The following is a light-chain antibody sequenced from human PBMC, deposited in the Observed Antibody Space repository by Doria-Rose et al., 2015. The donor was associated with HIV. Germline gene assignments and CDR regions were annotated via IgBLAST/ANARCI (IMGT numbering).Light chain of an antibody. Sequence: LTQSPSSLYASEGDRVTITCRASQDIYTPLAWYQQKPGAAPKLLIFDASSLESGVPSRISGSASGTDFTLTISSLQPEDFATFYCQQFYTFPHTFGQGTRPEIK. CDR3: QQFYTFPHT. J-gene: IGKJ5*01. CDR1: QDIYTP. V-gene: IGKV1-13*02. CDR2: DAS.